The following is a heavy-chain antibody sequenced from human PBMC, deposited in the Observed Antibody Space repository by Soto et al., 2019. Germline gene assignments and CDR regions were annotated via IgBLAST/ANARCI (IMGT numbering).Heavy chain of an antibody. CDR3: ARTYYDFWSGYYGWFDP. D-gene: IGHD3-3*01. V-gene: IGHV4-39*01. CDR2: IYYSGST. Sequence: PSETLSLTCTFSVGSISSSSYYWGWIRQPPGKGLEWIGSIYYSGSTYYNPSLKSRVTISVDTSKNQFSLKLSSVTAADTAVYYCARTYYDFWSGYYGWFDPWGQGTLVTVSS. J-gene: IGHJ5*02. CDR1: VGSISSSSYY.